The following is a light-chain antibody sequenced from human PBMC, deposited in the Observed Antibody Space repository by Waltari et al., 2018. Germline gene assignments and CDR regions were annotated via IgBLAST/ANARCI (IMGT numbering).Light chain of an antibody. CDR1: QSIGIY. CDR2: HAS. J-gene: IGKJ1*01. Sequence: EIVLTQSPGTLSLSPGVRATLSCRASQSIGIYLAWYQQKSGQAPRLLIYHASSRATGIPDRFSGSGSGTDFSLTISRLEPEDFAVYYCQNYERLPATFGQGTKVEIK. CDR3: QNYERLPAT. V-gene: IGKV3-20*01.